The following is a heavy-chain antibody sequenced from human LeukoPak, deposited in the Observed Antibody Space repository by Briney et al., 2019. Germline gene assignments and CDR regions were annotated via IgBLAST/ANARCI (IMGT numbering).Heavy chain of an antibody. Sequence: ASVKVSCKASGYTFTSYVISWVRQAPGQGLEWMGWISAYNGNTNYAQKLQGRVTMTTDTSTSTAYMELRSLRSDDTAVYYCARDSITMIVVVIPFDYWGQGTLVTVSS. D-gene: IGHD3-22*01. J-gene: IGHJ4*02. CDR2: ISAYNGNT. CDR3: ARDSITMIVVVIPFDY. V-gene: IGHV1-18*01. CDR1: GYTFTSYV.